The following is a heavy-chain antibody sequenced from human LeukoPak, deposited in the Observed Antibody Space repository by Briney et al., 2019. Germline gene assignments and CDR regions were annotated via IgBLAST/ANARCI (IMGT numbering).Heavy chain of an antibody. Sequence: SETLSLTCTVSSYSIRRDYYWGWIRPTPGKGLEWIASINHSGITYYNPSLKSRVTISVDMSKNQFSLKLTSVTAADTAVYYCGRDRPSGYYDYWGQGILVTVSS. CDR1: SYSIRRDYY. V-gene: IGHV4-38-2*02. D-gene: IGHD3-22*01. CDR2: INHSGIT. CDR3: GRDRPSGYYDY. J-gene: IGHJ4*02.